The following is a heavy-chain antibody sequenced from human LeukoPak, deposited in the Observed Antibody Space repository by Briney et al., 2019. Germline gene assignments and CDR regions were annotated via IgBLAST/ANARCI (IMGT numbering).Heavy chain of an antibody. CDR1: GFTFSSYA. CDR3: ASFDSAAAGTMDV. J-gene: IGHJ6*03. V-gene: IGHV3-64*01. D-gene: IGHD6-13*01. CDR2: ISSNGGST. Sequence: GGSLRLSCAASGFTFSSYAMHWVRQAPGKGLEYVSAISSNGGSTYYANSVKGRFTISRDNSKNTLYLQMGSLRAEDTAVYYCASFDSAAAGTMDVWGKGTTVTVSS.